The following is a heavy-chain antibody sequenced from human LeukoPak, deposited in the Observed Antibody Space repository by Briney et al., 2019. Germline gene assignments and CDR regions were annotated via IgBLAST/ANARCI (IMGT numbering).Heavy chain of an antibody. V-gene: IGHV1-2*06. CDR3: AREIGGATSFDC. D-gene: IGHD1-26*01. CDR2: INPNSGGT. Sequence: ASVKVSCKASGYTFTDYYMHWVRQAPGQGLEWMGRINPNSGGTDYAQKFQGRVTMTRDTSINTAYMELSRLRSDDTAVYYCAREIGGATSFDCWGQGTLVPVSS. J-gene: IGHJ4*02. CDR1: GYTFTDYY.